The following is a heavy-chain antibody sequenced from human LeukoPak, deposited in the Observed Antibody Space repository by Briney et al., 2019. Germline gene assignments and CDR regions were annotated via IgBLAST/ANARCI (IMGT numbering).Heavy chain of an antibody. CDR3: ARGRSRSRGGWFDP. V-gene: IGHV1-8*01. CDR2: MNPNSGNT. D-gene: IGHD3-16*01. J-gene: IGHJ5*02. CDR1: GYTFTSYD. Sequence: ASVKVSCKASGYTFTSYDINWVRQATGQGLEWMGWMNPNSGNTGYAQKFQGRVTMTRNTSISTAYMELSSLRSEDTAAYYCARGRSRSRGGWFDPWGQGTLVTVSS.